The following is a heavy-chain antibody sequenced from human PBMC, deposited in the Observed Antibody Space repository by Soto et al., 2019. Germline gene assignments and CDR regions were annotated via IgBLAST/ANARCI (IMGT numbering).Heavy chain of an antibody. CDR2: IWYDGSNK. V-gene: IGHV3-33*01. CDR1: GFTFSSYG. CDR3: GRVRGAFDI. J-gene: IGHJ3*02. Sequence: QVQLVESGGGVVQPGRSLRLSCAASGFTFSSYGMHWVRQAPGKGLEWVAVIWYDGSNKYYADSVKGRFTISRDNSKNTLYLQMNSLRAEDTAVYYCGRVRGAFDIWGQGTMVTVSS.